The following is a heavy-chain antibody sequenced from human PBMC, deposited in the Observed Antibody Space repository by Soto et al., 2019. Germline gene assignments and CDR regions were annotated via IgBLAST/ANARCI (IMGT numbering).Heavy chain of an antibody. V-gene: IGHV5-51*01. Sequence: ASVKVSCKGSGYSFTSYWIAWVRQMPGKGLEWMGIIYPGDSDTRYSPSFQGQVTISADKSISTAYLQWSSLKASDTAMYYCARSLYSRYYYYYMDVWGKGTTVTVSS. CDR1: GYSFTSYW. CDR3: ARSLYSRYYYYYMDV. J-gene: IGHJ6*03. D-gene: IGHD4-4*01. CDR2: IYPGDSDT.